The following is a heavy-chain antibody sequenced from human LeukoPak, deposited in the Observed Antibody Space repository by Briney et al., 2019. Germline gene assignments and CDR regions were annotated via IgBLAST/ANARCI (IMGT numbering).Heavy chain of an antibody. J-gene: IGHJ3*02. D-gene: IGHD1-1*01. CDR2: INWNGGST. Sequence: GGSLRLSCAASGFTFDDYGMSWVRQAPGKGLEWVSGINWNGGSTGYADSVKGRFTISRDNAMNSLYLQMNSLRAEDTALYYCARDRLATTTHAFDIWGQGTMVTVSS. CDR1: GFTFDDYG. V-gene: IGHV3-20*04. CDR3: ARDRLATTTHAFDI.